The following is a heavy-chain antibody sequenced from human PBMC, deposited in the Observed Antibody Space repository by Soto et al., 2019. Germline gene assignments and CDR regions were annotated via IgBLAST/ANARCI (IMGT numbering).Heavy chain of an antibody. CDR3: ARVHGPGGAFDI. CDR1: GGSISSYY. CDR2: IYYSGST. Sequence: SETLSLTCTVSGGSISSYYWSWIRQPPGKGLEWIGYIYYSGSTNYNPSLKSRVTISVDTSKNQFSLKLSSVTAADTAVYYCARVHGPGGAFDIWGQGTMVTVSS. V-gene: IGHV4-59*01. D-gene: IGHD3-10*01. J-gene: IGHJ3*02.